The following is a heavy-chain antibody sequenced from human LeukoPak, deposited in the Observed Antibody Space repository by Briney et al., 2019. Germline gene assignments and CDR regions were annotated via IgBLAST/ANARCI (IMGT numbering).Heavy chain of an antibody. CDR3: ARDKAITIFGVVIIWYYYGMDV. CDR2: INPSGGST. J-gene: IGHJ6*02. D-gene: IGHD3-3*01. Sequence: ASVKVSCKTSGYTFTSYGISWVRQAPGQGLEWMGIINPSGGSTSYAQKFQGRVTMTRDTSTSTVYMELSSLRSEDTAVYYCARDKAITIFGVVIIWYYYGMDVWGQGTTVTVSS. V-gene: IGHV1-46*01. CDR1: GYTFTSYG.